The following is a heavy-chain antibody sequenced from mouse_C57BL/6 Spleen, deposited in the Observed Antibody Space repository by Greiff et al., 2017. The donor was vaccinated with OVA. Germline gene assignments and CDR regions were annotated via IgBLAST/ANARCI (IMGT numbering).Heavy chain of an antibody. CDR2: IYPGSGNT. D-gene: IGHD2-4*01. V-gene: IGHV1-81*01. Sequence: QVQLQQSGAELARPGASVKLSCKASGYTFTSYGISWVKQRTGQGLEWIGEIYPGSGNTSYNEKFKGKATLTADKSSSTAYMELRSLTSEDSAVYACGREDDYDGVDYWGQGTTLTVSS. CDR3: GREDDYDGVDY. J-gene: IGHJ2*01. CDR1: GYTFTSYG.